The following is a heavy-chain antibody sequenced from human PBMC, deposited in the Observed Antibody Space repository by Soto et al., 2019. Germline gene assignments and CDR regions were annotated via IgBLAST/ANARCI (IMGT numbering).Heavy chain of an antibody. CDR3: ARTLYGSSSFDP. CDR2: ISGSGGST. V-gene: IGHV3-23*01. CDR1: GFTFSSYA. D-gene: IGHD3-10*01. J-gene: IGHJ5*02. Sequence: AGGSLRLSCAASGFTFSSYAMSWVRQAPGKGLEWVSAISGSGGSTYYADPVKGRFTISRDNSKNTLYLQMNSLRAEDTAVYYCARTLYGSSSFDPWGQGTLVTVSS.